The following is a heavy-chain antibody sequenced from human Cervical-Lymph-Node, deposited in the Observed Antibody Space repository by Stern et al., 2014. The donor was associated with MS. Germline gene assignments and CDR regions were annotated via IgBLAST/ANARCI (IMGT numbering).Heavy chain of an antibody. CDR1: GGSISSYY. CDR3: ARVGGQWLSLIDP. D-gene: IGHD6-19*01. CDR2: IYYSGST. V-gene: IGHV4-59*01. J-gene: IGHJ5*02. Sequence: VQLAESRPGLVKPSETLSLTCTVSGGSISSYYWSWIRQPPGKGLEWIGYIYYSGSTNYNPSLKSRVTISVDTSKNQFSLKLSSVTAADTAVYYCARVGGQWLSLIDPWGQGTLVTVSS.